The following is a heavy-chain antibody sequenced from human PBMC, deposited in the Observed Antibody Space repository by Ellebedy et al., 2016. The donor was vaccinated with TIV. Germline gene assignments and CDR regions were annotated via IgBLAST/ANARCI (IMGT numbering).Heavy chain of an antibody. D-gene: IGHD3-16*01. CDR2: ISHDESNK. CDR1: GFTFSTYA. V-gene: IGHV3-30-3*01. Sequence: GGSLRLXXAASGFTFSTYAIHWVRQAPGRGLECVALISHDESNKNYADSVKGRFTISRDNSKNTLFLQMTSLRAEDTALYYCARDLNWGTTWGQGTLVTVSS. CDR3: ARDLNWGTT. J-gene: IGHJ5*02.